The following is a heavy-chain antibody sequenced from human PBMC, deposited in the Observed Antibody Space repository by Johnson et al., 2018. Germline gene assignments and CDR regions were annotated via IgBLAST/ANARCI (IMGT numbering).Heavy chain of an antibody. V-gene: IGHV3-30*04. J-gene: IGHJ1*01. CDR2: ISYVGSNK. CDR1: GFSFSSDA. D-gene: IGHD1-26*01. CDR3: AKVRGYSGSYRDQFQH. Sequence: QVQLVESGGGVVKPGRSLRLSCAASGFSFSSDAMHWVRQAPGKGLEWVAVISYVGSNKYYADSVKGRFTISRDNSKNTLYLQMNSLRAEDTAVYYCAKVRGYSGSYRDQFQHWGQGTLVTVSS.